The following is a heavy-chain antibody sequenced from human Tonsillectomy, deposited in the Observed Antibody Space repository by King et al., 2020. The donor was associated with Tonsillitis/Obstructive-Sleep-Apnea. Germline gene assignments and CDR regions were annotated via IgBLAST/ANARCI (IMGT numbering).Heavy chain of an antibody. CDR1: GFTFSSYW. D-gene: IGHD5-24*01. J-gene: IGHJ3*02. V-gene: IGHV3-7*03. CDR3: ARLHTDGYNTHI. CDR2: IKLGGSEK. Sequence: VQLVESGGGLVQPGGSLRLSCAASGFTFSSYWMSWVRQAPGKGLEWVANIKLGGSEKYYVDSVKGRFTISRDKAKNSLYLQMNSLRAEDTAVYYCARLHTDGYNTHIWGQGTMVTVSS.